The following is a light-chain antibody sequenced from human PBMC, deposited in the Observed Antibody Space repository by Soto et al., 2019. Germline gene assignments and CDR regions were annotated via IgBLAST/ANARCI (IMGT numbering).Light chain of an antibody. Sequence: QSALTQPPSASGSPGQSVTISCTGTSSDVGGYNYVSWYQQHPGKAPKLMIYEVSKRPSGVPDRFSGSKSGNTASLTVSGLQVEDEADYYCSSFEASNNLRLGGGTKVTVL. CDR2: EVS. CDR3: SSFEASNNLR. V-gene: IGLV2-8*01. J-gene: IGLJ2*01. CDR1: SSDVGGYNY.